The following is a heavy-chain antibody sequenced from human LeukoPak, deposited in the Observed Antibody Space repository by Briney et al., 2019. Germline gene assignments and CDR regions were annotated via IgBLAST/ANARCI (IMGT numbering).Heavy chain of an antibody. V-gene: IGHV3-66*01. CDR1: GFTVSSKY. CDR3: AREPDYYGSGSYGDNY. J-gene: IGHJ4*02. CDR2: IYSGGST. D-gene: IGHD3-10*01. Sequence: GVCLRLSCAASGFTVSSKYMSWVRQAPGKGLEWVAVIYSGGSTYYADSVKGRFTISRDNSKNTLYLQMNSLRAEDTAVYYCAREPDYYGSGSYGDNYWGQGTLVTVSS.